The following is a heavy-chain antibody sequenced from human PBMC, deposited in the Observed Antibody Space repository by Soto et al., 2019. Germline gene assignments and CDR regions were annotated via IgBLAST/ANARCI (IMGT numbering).Heavy chain of an antibody. Sequence: ETLSLTCTVSGGSISSYYWSWIRQPPGKGLEWIGYIYYSGSTNYNPSLKSRVTISVDTSKNQFSLKLSSVTAADTAVYYCARAPAPLFSRRWRYLDYRGQRTLGTGSS. V-gene: IGHV4-59*01. CDR2: IYYSGST. D-gene: IGHD2-15*01. CDR3: ARAPAPLFSRRWRYLDY. CDR1: GGSISSYY. J-gene: IGHJ4*02.